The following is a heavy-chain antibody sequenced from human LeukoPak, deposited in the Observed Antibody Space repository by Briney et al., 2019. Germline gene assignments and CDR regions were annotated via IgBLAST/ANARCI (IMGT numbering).Heavy chain of an antibody. V-gene: IGHV4-61*01. CDR1: GGSVSSGSYY. CDR2: IYYSGST. J-gene: IGHJ4*02. Sequence: SETLSLTCTVSGGSVSSGSYYWSWIRQPPGKGLEWIGYIYYSGSTNYNPSLKSRVTISVDTSKNQFSLKLSSVTAADTAVYYCASRKSGSYFPSVDYWGQGTLVTVSS. D-gene: IGHD1-26*01. CDR3: ASRKSGSYFPSVDY.